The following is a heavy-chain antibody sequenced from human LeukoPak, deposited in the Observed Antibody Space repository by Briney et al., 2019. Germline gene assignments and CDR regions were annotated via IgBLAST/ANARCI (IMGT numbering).Heavy chain of an antibody. CDR1: GGSFSDYY. Sequence: PSETLSLTCAVYGGSFSDYYWTWIRQSPVKGLEWIGESNPSGSTNYNPSLESRVTISVDTSKNQFSLKLTSVIAADTAVYYCVRRPDIGSYKNFDYWGQGALVTVSS. J-gene: IGHJ4*02. CDR2: SNPSGST. D-gene: IGHD1-26*01. V-gene: IGHV4-34*01. CDR3: VRRPDIGSYKNFDY.